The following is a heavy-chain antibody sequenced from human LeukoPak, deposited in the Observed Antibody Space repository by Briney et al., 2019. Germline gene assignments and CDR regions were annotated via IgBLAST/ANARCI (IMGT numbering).Heavy chain of an antibody. CDR3: ARSLAAAGTGFDY. J-gene: IGHJ4*02. D-gene: IGHD6-13*01. V-gene: IGHV4-34*01. CDR1: GGSISGYY. CDR2: INHSGST. Sequence: RPSETLSLTCTVSGGSISGYYWSWIRQPPGKGLEWIGEINHSGSTNYNPSLKSRVTISVDTSKNQFSLKLSSVTAAGTAVYYCARSLAAAGTGFDYWGQGTLVTVSS.